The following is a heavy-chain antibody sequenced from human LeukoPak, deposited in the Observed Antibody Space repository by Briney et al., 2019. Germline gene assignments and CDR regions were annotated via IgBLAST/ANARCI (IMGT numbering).Heavy chain of an antibody. CDR1: RFTFSTYG. D-gene: IGHD1-1*01. V-gene: IGHV3-33*08. CDR2: IWYDGSNK. CDR3: ARDKGYNPYGFDI. Sequence: GGSLRLSCAASRFTFSTYGMHWVRRAPGKGLEWVAVIWYDGSNKNYADSVKGRFTISRDNSKNTLYLQMNSLRVEDTAVYFCARDKGYNPYGFDIWGQGTMVTVSS. J-gene: IGHJ3*02.